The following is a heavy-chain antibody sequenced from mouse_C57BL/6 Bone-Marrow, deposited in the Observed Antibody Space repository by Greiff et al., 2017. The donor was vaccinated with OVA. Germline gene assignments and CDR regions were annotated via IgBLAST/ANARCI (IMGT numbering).Heavy chain of an antibody. CDR2: ISYDGSN. V-gene: IGHV3-6*01. D-gene: IGHD1-1*01. J-gene: IGHJ2*01. CDR1: GYSITSGYY. CDR3: ARMGYYYGSSFDY. Sequence: EVQLQQSGPGLVKPSQSLSLTCSVTGYSITSGYYWNWIRQFPGNKLEWMGYISYDGSNNYNPSLKNRISITRDTSKNQFFLKLNSVTTEDTATYYCARMGYYYGSSFDYWGQGTTLTVSS.